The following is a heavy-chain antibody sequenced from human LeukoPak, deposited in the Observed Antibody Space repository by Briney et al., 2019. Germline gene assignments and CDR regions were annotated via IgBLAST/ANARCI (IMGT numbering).Heavy chain of an antibody. CDR1: GFTFSNFW. Sequence: GGSLRLSCAASGFTFSNFWMAWVRQVPGKGPEWVADIKLDGSATYYLDSVRGRFTISRDNSKNTLFLQMNTLRAEDTGVYHCAKATESAFDIWGQGTMVTVSS. J-gene: IGHJ3*02. V-gene: IGHV3-7*03. CDR2: IKLDGSAT. CDR3: AKATESAFDI.